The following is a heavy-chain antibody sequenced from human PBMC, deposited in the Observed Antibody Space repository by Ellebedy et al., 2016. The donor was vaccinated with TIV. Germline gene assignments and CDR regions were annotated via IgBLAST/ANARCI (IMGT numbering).Heavy chain of an antibody. CDR1: GYTFTGYY. Sequence: ASVKVSXXASGYTFTGYYMHWVRQAPGQGLEWMGWINPNSGGTNYAQKFQGRVTMTRDTSISTAYMELSRLRSDDTAVYYCAREPVPAARDIGYYYYGMDVWGQGTTVTVSS. J-gene: IGHJ6*02. D-gene: IGHD2-2*01. CDR2: INPNSGGT. CDR3: AREPVPAARDIGYYYYGMDV. V-gene: IGHV1-2*02.